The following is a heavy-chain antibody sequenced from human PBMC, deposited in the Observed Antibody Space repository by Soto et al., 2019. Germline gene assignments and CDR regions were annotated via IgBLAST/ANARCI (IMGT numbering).Heavy chain of an antibody. CDR2: IYSGGST. Sequence: GGSLRLSCAASGFTVSSNYISWVRQAPGKGLEWVSVIYSGGSTYYADSVKGRFTISRDNSKNTLYLQMNSLRAEDTAVYYCARDLPPYSSSWRGSWFDPWGQGTLVTVSS. J-gene: IGHJ5*02. CDR3: ARDLPPYSSSWRGSWFDP. CDR1: GFTVSSNY. V-gene: IGHV3-53*01. D-gene: IGHD6-13*01.